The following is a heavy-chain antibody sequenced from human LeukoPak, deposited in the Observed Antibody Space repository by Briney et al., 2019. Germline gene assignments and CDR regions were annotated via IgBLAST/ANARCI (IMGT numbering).Heavy chain of an antibody. D-gene: IGHD6-13*01. Sequence: SETLSLTCAVYGGSFSGYYWSWIRQPPGQGLEWIGEINHSGSTNYNPSLTSRVTISIDTSKNQFSLKLSSVTAADTAVYYCARVPIAAAGHNWFDPWGQGTLVTVSS. CDR3: ARVPIAAAGHNWFDP. V-gene: IGHV4-34*01. CDR2: INHSGST. J-gene: IGHJ5*02. CDR1: GGSFSGYY.